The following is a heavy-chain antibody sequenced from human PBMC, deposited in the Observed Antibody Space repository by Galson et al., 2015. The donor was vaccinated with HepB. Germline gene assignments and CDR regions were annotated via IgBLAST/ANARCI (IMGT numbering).Heavy chain of an antibody. CDR1: GFTFSNYG. V-gene: IGHV3-33*01. J-gene: IGHJ4*02. CDR2: IWYDGDPK. Sequence: SLRLSCAASGFTFSNYGMHWVRQAPGKGLEWVAVIWYDGDPKYYADSVKGRFTVSRGTSKSTLYLQMNSLRVGDTAVYYCAGGPPRERDIWSRHYTRPDFWGQGTLVTVSS. CDR3: AGGPPRERDIWSRHYTRPDF. D-gene: IGHD3-3*01.